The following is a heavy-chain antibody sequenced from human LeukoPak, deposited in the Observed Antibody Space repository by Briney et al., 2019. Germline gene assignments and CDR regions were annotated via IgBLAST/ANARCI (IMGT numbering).Heavy chain of an antibody. V-gene: IGHV1-2*02. Sequence: VASVTVSCKASGYTFTGYYMHWVRQAPGQGLEWMGWINPNSGGTNYAQKFQGRVTMTRDTSISTAYMELSRLRSDDTAVYYCARGPITMVRGVIITYYFDYWGQGTLVTVSS. J-gene: IGHJ4*02. CDR3: ARGPITMVRGVIITYYFDY. CDR2: INPNSGGT. CDR1: GYTFTGYY. D-gene: IGHD3-10*01.